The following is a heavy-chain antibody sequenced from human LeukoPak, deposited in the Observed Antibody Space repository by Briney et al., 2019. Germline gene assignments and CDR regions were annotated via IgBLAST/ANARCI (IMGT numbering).Heavy chain of an antibody. D-gene: IGHD3-3*01. CDR1: GFTFSSYG. Sequence: GGSLRLSCAASGFTFSSYGMHWVRQAPGKGLEWVAVIWYDGTNKYYADSVKGRFTISRDNSKNTLYLQMNSLRAEDTAVYYCARDATYYDFWSGYYHPGLYYGMDVWGQGATVTVSS. CDR3: ARDATYYDFWSGYYHPGLYYGMDV. CDR2: IWYDGTNK. V-gene: IGHV3-33*01. J-gene: IGHJ6*02.